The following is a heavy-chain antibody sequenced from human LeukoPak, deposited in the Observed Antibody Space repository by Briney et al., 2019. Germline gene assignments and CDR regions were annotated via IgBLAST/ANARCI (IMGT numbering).Heavy chain of an antibody. V-gene: IGHV3-23*01. CDR1: GFTLRSYD. CDR3: AKEYSGFDFDY. Sequence: GESLRLSCAASGFTLRSYDMSWVRQAPGKGLEWVAATSGSGVNSYYADSVRGRFTISRHNSQTTLYLQMYSLRAEATALYYCAKEYSGFDFDYWGQGTLVTVSS. J-gene: IGHJ4*02. D-gene: IGHD5-12*01. CDR2: TSGSGVNS.